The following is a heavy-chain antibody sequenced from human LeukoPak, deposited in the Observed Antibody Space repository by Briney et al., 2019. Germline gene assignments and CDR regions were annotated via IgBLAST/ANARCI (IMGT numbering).Heavy chain of an antibody. CDR2: IIPIFGTA. V-gene: IGHV1-69*13. CDR1: GGTFSSYA. CDR3: ARAGEVYNSGSYLEY. Sequence: VASVKVSCKASGGTFSSYAISWVRQAPGQGLEWMGGIIPIFGTANYAQKFQGRVTITADESTSTAYMELSSLRSEDTAVYYCARAGEVYNSGSYLEYWGQGTLVTVSS. J-gene: IGHJ4*02. D-gene: IGHD6-19*01.